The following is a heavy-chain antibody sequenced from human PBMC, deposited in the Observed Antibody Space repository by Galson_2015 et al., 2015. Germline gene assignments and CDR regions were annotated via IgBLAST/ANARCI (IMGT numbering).Heavy chain of an antibody. D-gene: IGHD3-10*01. CDR3: ARDAPVLWFGGSYSYYYYYGMDV. CDR2: IKQDGSEK. V-gene: IGHV3-7*01. CDR1: GFTFSSYW. Sequence: SLRLSCAASGFTFSSYWMSWVRQAPGKGLEWVANIKQDGSEKYYVDSVKGRFTISRDNAKNSLYLQMNSLRAEDTAVYYCARDAPVLWFGGSYSYYYYYGMDVWGQGTTVTVSS. J-gene: IGHJ6*02.